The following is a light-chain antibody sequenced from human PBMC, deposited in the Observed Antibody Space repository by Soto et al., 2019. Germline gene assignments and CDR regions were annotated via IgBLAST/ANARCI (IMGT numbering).Light chain of an antibody. CDR3: MQALQTPLT. CDR2: LGS. Sequence: MTQSPSTLSATAGDRVTISCRSSQSLLHSNGYNYLDWYLQKPGQSPQLLIYLGSNRASGVPDRFSGSGSGTDFTLKISRVEAEDVGVYYCMQALQTPLTFGGGTKVDIK. J-gene: IGKJ4*01. V-gene: IGKV2-28*01. CDR1: QSLLHSNGYNY.